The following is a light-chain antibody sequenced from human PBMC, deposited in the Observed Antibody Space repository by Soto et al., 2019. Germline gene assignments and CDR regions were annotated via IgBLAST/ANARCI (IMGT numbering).Light chain of an antibody. CDR3: QQYNNWPPAWT. CDR2: GAS. V-gene: IGKV3-15*01. Sequence: EIVMTQSPATLSVSPGEDVTLSCRAGQSVPSRIAWYQQKPGQAPSLLIYGASTRATGVPDRFSGTGSGTEFTLTISSLKSEDFAVYYCQQYNNWPPAWTFGQGTKVDIK. CDR1: QSVPSR. J-gene: IGKJ1*01.